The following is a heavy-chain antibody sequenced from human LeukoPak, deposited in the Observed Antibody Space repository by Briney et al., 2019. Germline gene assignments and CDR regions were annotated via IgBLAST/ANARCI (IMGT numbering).Heavy chain of an antibody. J-gene: IGHJ4*02. Sequence: SETLSLTCTVSGGSVSTSDYYWGWIRQSPVKGLEWIGDVFYTGKTNYNPSLRGRATISIDTSKNQFSLKLTYVTAADSAVYYCARVFDSWGQGTLVTVSA. CDR2: VFYTGKT. V-gene: IGHV4-39*07. CDR1: GGSVSTSDYY. CDR3: ARVFDS.